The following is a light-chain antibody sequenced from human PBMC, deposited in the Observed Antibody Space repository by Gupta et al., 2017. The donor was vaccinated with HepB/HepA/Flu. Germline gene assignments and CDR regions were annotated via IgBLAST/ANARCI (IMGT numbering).Light chain of an antibody. V-gene: IGLV2-14*01. CDR3: CSYRSSTSLFV. CDR1: SSDVGGYNY. Sequence: QAALTPPASVAGSPGQSTTIHCTGTSSDVGGYNYVSWYQQYPGKAPKVIIYDVSGRPSGVSDRFSGSKSGNMASLTISGLQAEDEADYYCCSYRSSTSLFVFGTGTKVTVL. J-gene: IGLJ1*01. CDR2: DVS.